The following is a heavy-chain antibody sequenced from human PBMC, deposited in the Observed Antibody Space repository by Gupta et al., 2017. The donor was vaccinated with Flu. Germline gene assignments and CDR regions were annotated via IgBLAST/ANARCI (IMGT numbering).Heavy chain of an antibody. CDR3: AKIAYYYGSGSYWGAIDY. CDR2: SSGSGGNT. CDR1: GFTFSSYA. Sequence: EVQLLESGGGLVQPGGSLRLSCAASGFTFSSYAMSWVRQAPGKGLEWVSASSGSGGNTYYAESVKGRCTSSRDNSKNTRYLQMNSLRDEDRAVYYCAKIAYYYGSGSYWGAIDYWGQGNLVTVSS. V-gene: IGHV3-23*01. D-gene: IGHD3-10*01. J-gene: IGHJ4*02.